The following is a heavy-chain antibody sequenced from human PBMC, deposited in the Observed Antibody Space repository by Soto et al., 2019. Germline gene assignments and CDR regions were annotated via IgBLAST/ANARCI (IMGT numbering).Heavy chain of an antibody. Sequence: PSETLSLTCTVSGGSISSSSYYWGWIRQPPGKGLEWIGSIYYSGSTYYNPSLKSRVTISVDTSKNQFSLKLSSVTAADTAVYYCASTTVSYYYDSSGDYWGQGTLVT. CDR3: ASTTVSYYYDSSGDY. J-gene: IGHJ4*02. D-gene: IGHD3-22*01. V-gene: IGHV4-39*01. CDR2: IYYSGST. CDR1: GGSISSSSYY.